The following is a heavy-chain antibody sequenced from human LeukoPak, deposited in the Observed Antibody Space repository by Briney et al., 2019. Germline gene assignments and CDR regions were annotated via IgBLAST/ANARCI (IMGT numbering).Heavy chain of an antibody. V-gene: IGHV4-31*03. Sequence: SETLSLTCTVSGGSISSGVYYWSWIRQHPGKGLEWIGYIYYSGSTYYNPSLKSRVTISVDTSKNQFSLKLSSVTAADTAVYYCARYGSGSYGEPNWFDPWGQGTLVTVSS. CDR1: GGSISSGVYY. D-gene: IGHD3-10*01. J-gene: IGHJ5*02. CDR3: ARYGSGSYGEPNWFDP. CDR2: IYYSGST.